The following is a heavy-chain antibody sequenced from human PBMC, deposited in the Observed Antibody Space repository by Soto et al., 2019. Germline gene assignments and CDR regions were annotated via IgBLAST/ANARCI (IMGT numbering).Heavy chain of an antibody. D-gene: IGHD3-9*01. Sequence: PGGSLRLSCAASGFTFSSYSMNWVRQAPGKGLEWVSSISSSSSYIYYADSVKGRFTISRDNAKNSLYLQMNSLRAEDTAVYYCARSPILTGYYPPYFDYWGQGTLVTVSS. CDR3: ARSPILTGYYPPYFDY. V-gene: IGHV3-21*01. J-gene: IGHJ4*02. CDR2: ISSSSSYI. CDR1: GFTFSSYS.